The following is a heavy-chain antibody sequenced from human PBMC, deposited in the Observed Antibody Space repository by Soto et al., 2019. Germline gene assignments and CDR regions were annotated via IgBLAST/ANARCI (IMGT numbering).Heavy chain of an antibody. CDR3: ASSPYCLGLYLTPVRRYGMGL. V-gene: IGHV1-18*01. CDR1: GYTFTSYG. Sequence: ASVKLSCKASGYTFTSYGISWVRQAPGQGLEWMGWISAYNGNTNYAQKLQGRVTMTTDTSTSTAYMELRSLRSDDTAVYYCASSPYCLGLYLTPVRRYGMGLCRRRTTVVVSS. J-gene: IGHJ6*02. CDR2: ISAYNGNT. D-gene: IGHD2-15*01.